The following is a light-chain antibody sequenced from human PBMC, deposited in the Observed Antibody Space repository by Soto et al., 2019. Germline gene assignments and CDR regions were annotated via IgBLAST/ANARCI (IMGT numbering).Light chain of an antibody. CDR2: AAS. Sequence: DIQMTQSPSSLSASVGDRVTITCRASQSISSYLNWYQQKPGKAPKLLIYAASSLQSGVPSRFSGSGSGTEFTLTISSLQPEDFATYYCQQLDSMPITFGQGTRLEIK. V-gene: IGKV1-39*01. J-gene: IGKJ5*01. CDR1: QSISSY. CDR3: QQLDSMPIT.